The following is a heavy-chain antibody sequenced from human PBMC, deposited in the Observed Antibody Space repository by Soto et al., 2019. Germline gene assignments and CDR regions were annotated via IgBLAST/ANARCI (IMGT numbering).Heavy chain of an antibody. V-gene: IGHV4-30-4*01. J-gene: IGHJ4*02. CDR2: VYYSGST. CDR3: ARLYTGYESFDY. D-gene: IGHD5-12*01. Sequence: KPSETLSLTCSVSGGSISSADYYWSWIRQPPGKGLEWIGYVYYSGSTYYNPSLKSRTTISIDTSKNQFFLKLDSVTAADTAVYFCARLYTGYESFDYWGQGTLVTVSS. CDR1: GGSISSADYY.